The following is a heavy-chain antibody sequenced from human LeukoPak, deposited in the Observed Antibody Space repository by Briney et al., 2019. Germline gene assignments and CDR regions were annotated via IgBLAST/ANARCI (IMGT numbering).Heavy chain of an antibody. CDR2: IYPGDSRT. CDR3: ARHTDGYNPLDF. V-gene: IGHV5-51*01. CDR1: GYTFSNYW. D-gene: IGHD5-24*01. Sequence: GESLKISCKGSGYTFSNYWIGWVRQMPGKGLEWMGLIYPGDSRTRYTPSFQGHVTISADKSISSAYLQWSSLQASDTDMYYCARHTDGYNPLDFWGQGTLVTVSS. J-gene: IGHJ4*02.